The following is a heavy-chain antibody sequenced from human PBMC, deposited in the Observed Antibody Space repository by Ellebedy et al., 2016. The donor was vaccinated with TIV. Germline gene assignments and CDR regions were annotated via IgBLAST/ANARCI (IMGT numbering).Heavy chain of an antibody. J-gene: IGHJ4*02. CDR2: IKEDGSRT. D-gene: IGHD2-15*01. V-gene: IGHV3-7*01. Sequence: GESLKISCAASGFTFRNAWMNWVRQAPGKGLEWVANIKEDGSRTSYVDSVRGRFTISRDNAKNSLYLQMNSLRAEDTAVYYCATGARSEGGYWGQGTLVTVSS. CDR1: GFTFRNAW. CDR3: ATGARSEGGY.